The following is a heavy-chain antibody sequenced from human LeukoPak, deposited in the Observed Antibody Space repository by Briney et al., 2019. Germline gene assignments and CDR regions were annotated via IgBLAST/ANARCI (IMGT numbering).Heavy chain of an antibody. J-gene: IGHJ4*02. CDR3: ARGRYSSSCLGALGAFDFDY. CDR1: GGTFSGYY. CDR2: INHSGST. Sequence: PSETLSLTCAVYGGTFSGYYWSWIHQPPGKGLEWIGEINHSGSTNYNPSLKSRVTISVDTSKKQFSLKLSSVTAADTAVYYCARGRYSSSCLGALGAFDFDYCVQGTLVTVSS. V-gene: IGHV4-34*01. D-gene: IGHD6-13*01.